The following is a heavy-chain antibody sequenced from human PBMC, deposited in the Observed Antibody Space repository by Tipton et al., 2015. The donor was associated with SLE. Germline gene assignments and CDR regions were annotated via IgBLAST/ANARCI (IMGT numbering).Heavy chain of an antibody. CDR1: SGSIYSRY. J-gene: IGHJ4*02. CDR2: VYYTGKT. D-gene: IGHD6-19*01. CDR3: ASTDSSGLDY. Sequence: GLVKPSETLSLTCTVSSGSIYSRYWTWIRQPPGRGLEWIGSVYYTGKTYYSPSLTSRLTISVDTSKNEFSLKLSSVTAADTAVYYCASTDSSGLDYWGQGTLVTVSS. V-gene: IGHV4-59*11.